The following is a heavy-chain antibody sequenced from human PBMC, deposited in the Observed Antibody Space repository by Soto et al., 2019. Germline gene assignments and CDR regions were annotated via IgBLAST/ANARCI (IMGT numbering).Heavy chain of an antibody. D-gene: IGHD2-15*01. V-gene: IGHV3-23*01. CDR3: VKDWTGKDCLGGGCLDY. J-gene: IGHJ4*02. Sequence: GGSLRLSCAASGFSLSNYAMTWVRQAPGRGLEWVSSILYGGGTTYYPDSVKGRFTISRDDSRNTVFLQMNSLRGEDTAVYYCVKDWTGKDCLGGGCLDYWGPGTLVTVSS. CDR1: GFSLSNYA. CDR2: ILYGGGTT.